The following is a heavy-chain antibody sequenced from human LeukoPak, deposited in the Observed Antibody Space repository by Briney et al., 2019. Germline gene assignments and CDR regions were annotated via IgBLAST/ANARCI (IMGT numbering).Heavy chain of an antibody. CDR3: ASERGSNWFDP. Sequence: SETLSLTCTVSGGSISSGDYYWSWIRQPPGKGLECIGYIYYSGSTYYNPSLKSRVTISVDTSKNQFSLKLRSVTAADTAVYYCASERGSNWFDPWGQGTLVTVSS. CDR2: IYYSGST. D-gene: IGHD3-10*01. J-gene: IGHJ5*02. CDR1: GGSISSGDYY. V-gene: IGHV4-30-4*01.